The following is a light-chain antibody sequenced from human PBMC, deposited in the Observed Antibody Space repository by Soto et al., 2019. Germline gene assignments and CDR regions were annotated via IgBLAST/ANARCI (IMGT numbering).Light chain of an antibody. V-gene: IGKV1-12*01. J-gene: IGKJ3*01. Sequence: DIQMTQSPSSVSASVGDRVTITCRASQGISNWLAWYQQKPGKAPSLLIHAASSLQSGVPSRFSGSGYGTDFTLTISSLQTEDFATYFCQQDNSLPVTFGPGTKVDIK. CDR2: AAS. CDR3: QQDNSLPVT. CDR1: QGISNW.